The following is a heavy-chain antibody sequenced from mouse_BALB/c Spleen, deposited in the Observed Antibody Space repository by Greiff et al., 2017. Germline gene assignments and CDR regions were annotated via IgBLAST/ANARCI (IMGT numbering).Heavy chain of an antibody. J-gene: IGHJ2*01. V-gene: IGHV6-6*02. CDR3: TRRLRSSFDY. CDR2: IRLKSNNYAT. D-gene: IGHD1-1*01. CDR1: GFTFSNYW. Sequence: EVQLVESGGGLVQPGGSMKLSCVASGFTFSNYWMNWVRQSPEKGLEWVAEIRLKSNNYATHYAESVKGRFTISRDDSKSSVYLQMNNLRAEDTGIYYCTRRLRSSFDYWGQGTTLTVSS.